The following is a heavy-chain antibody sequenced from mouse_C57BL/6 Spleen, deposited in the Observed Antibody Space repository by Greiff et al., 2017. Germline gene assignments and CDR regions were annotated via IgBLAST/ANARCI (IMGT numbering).Heavy chain of an antibody. CDR3: ARGLTTWYFEV. CDR1: GYTFTSYW. Sequence: QVQLQQPGAELVKPGASVKLSCKASGYTFTSYWMQWVKQRPGQGLEWIGEIDPSDSYTNYNQKFKGKATLTVDTSSSTAYMQLSSLTSEDSAVYYCARGLTTWYFEVWGTGTTVTVSS. J-gene: IGHJ1*03. V-gene: IGHV1-50*01. CDR2: IDPSDSYT. D-gene: IGHD2-13*01.